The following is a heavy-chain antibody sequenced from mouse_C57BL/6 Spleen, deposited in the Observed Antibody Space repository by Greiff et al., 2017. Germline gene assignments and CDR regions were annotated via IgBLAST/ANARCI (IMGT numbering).Heavy chain of an antibody. CDR1: GYTFTDYY. Sequence: VQLQQSGPELVKPGASVEISCKASGYTFTDYYMNWVKQSHGKSLEWIGDINPNNGGTSYNQKFKGKATLTVDKSSSTAYMELRSLTSEDSAVYYCARDHYGSSYSAMDYWGQGTSGTVSS. V-gene: IGHV1-26*01. D-gene: IGHD1-1*01. CDR2: INPNNGGT. CDR3: ARDHYGSSYSAMDY. J-gene: IGHJ4*01.